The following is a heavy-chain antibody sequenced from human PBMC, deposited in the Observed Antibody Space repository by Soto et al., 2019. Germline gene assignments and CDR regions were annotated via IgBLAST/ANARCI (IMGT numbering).Heavy chain of an antibody. CDR2: IIPILGIT. D-gene: IGHD6-6*01. CDR1: GGTFSSYT. V-gene: IGHV1-69*02. CDR3: ARSIYSSSSKAFDS. J-gene: IGHJ3*02. Sequence: QVQLVQSGAEVKTPGSSVNVSCKASGGTFSSYTISWVRQAPGQGLEWVGRIIPILGITNYAQEFQGRVTIPADKPTNTAYMELNSLRSEDTAVYYCARSIYSSSSKAFDSWGQGSMVTVSS.